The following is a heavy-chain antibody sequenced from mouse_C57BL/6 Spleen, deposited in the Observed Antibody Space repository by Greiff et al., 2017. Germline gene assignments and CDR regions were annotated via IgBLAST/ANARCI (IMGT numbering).Heavy chain of an antibody. CDR2: IYPGSGST. CDR3: ARGEYGGYCLRLDY. Sequence: QVQLKQSGAELVKPGASVKMSCKASGYTFTSYWITWVKLRPGQGLEWIGDIYPGSGSTKYNEKFKNKATLTVDTSSSTAYMQISSLTSEDTAVYYCARGEYGGYCLRLDYWGQGTTLTVSS. CDR1: GYTFTSYW. D-gene: IGHD2-3*01. J-gene: IGHJ2*01. V-gene: IGHV1-55*01.